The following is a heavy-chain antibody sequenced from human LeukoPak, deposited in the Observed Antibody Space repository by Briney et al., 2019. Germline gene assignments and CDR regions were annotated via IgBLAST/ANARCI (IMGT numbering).Heavy chain of an antibody. D-gene: IGHD1-26*01. Sequence: GGALRLSCAASGFTFSSYWMSWVRQAPGKGLEWVANIKQDGSEKYYVDSVKGRFTISRDNAKNSLYLQMNSLRAEDTAVYYCVCGGATLWWFDPWGQGTLVTVSS. V-gene: IGHV3-7*01. CDR2: IKQDGSEK. J-gene: IGHJ5*02. CDR1: GFTFSSYW. CDR3: VCGGATLWWFDP.